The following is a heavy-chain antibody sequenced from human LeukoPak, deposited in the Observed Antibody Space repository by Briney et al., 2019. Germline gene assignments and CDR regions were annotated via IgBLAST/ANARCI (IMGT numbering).Heavy chain of an antibody. Sequence: PSETLSLTCTVSGGSISSYYWSWLRQPPGKGLEWIGYIYYSGSTNYNPSLKSRVTISVDTSKNQFSLKLSSVTAADTAVYYCARTHCSGGSCYPLADAFDIWGQGTMVTVSS. CDR2: IYYSGST. J-gene: IGHJ3*02. V-gene: IGHV4-59*08. CDR3: ARTHCSGGSCYPLADAFDI. D-gene: IGHD2-15*01. CDR1: GGSISSYY.